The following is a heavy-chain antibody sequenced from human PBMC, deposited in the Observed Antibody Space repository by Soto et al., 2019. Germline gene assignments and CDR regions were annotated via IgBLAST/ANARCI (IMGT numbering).Heavy chain of an antibody. D-gene: IGHD3-22*01. V-gene: IGHV4-59*01. CDR3: AGVVIQAYDRSSFDY. CDR2: IYYSGST. J-gene: IGHJ4*02. CDR1: GGSISSYY. Sequence: PSETLSLTCTVSGGSISSYYWSWIRQPPGKGLEWIGYIYYSGSTNYNPSLKSRVTISVDTSKNQFSLKLSSVTAADTAVYYCAGVVIQAYDRSSFDYWGQGTLVTVSS.